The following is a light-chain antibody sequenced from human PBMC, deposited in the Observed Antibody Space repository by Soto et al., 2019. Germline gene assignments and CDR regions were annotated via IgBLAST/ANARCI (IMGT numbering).Light chain of an antibody. J-gene: IGKJ2*01. V-gene: IGKV1-17*03. CDR2: SAS. CDR3: LQDYNYPFT. Sequence: DIQMTQSPSAMSASVGDRITITCRASQDIRNYLAWFQQRPGNVPKRLIFSASSLQSGVPSRFRGSGSGTDFTLTISSLQPEDHAAYYCLQDYNYPFTFGQGTKVDI. CDR1: QDIRNY.